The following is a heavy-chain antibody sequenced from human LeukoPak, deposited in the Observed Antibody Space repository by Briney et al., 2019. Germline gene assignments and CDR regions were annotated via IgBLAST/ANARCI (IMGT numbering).Heavy chain of an antibody. CDR2: INPRGDGT. D-gene: IGHD1-26*01. Sequence: GASVNVSCKASGYTFSNYHMHWVRQAPGQGLEWVGIINPRGDGTSYAQKFQGRVTVTRDTSTSTLYMDLSSLRSEDTAVYYCAREVRTGVGATDYWGQGTLVTVSS. J-gene: IGHJ4*02. CDR1: GYTFSNYH. V-gene: IGHV1-46*01. CDR3: AREVRTGVGATDY.